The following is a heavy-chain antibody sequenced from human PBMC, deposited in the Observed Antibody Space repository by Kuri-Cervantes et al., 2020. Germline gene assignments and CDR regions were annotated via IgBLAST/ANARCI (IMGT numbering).Heavy chain of an antibody. J-gene: IGHJ6*02. Sequence: GESLKISCAASGFTFSGYWMSWVRQVPGKGLEWVANINQDESRSSYVGSVRGRFTISRDNAKNSLFLQMNSLRAEDTAIYYCARAPYSSSWYWGMDVWGQGTTVTVSS. CDR3: ARAPYSSSWYWGMDV. D-gene: IGHD6-13*01. CDR1: GFTFSGYW. CDR2: INQDESRS. V-gene: IGHV3-7*01.